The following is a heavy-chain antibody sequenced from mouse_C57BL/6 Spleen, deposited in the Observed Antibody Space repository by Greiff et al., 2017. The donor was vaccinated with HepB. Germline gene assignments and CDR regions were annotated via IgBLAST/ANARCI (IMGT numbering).Heavy chain of an antibody. CDR3: ARDLAWFAY. Sequence: DVKLQESGPGLVKPSQSLSLTCSVTGYSITSGYYWNWIRQFPGNKLEWMGYISYDGSNNYYPSLKNRISITRDTSKNQFFLKLNSVTTEDTATYYCARDLAWFAYWGQGTLVTVSA. J-gene: IGHJ3*01. CDR2: ISYDGSN. V-gene: IGHV3-6*01. CDR1: GYSITSGYY.